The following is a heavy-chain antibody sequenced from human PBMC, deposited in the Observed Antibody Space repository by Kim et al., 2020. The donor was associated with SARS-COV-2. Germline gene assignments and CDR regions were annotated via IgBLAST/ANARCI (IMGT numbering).Heavy chain of an antibody. Sequence: SETLSLTCAVSGGSISSSNWWSWVRQPPGKGLEWIGEIYHSGSTNYNPSLKSRVTISVDKSKNQFSLKLSSVTAADTAVYYCARVVLPYYDFWCGYGAFDIWGQGTMVTVSS. CDR3: ARVVLPYYDFWCGYGAFDI. V-gene: IGHV4-4*02. J-gene: IGHJ3*02. CDR1: GGSISSSNW. CDR2: IYHSGST. D-gene: IGHD3-3*01.